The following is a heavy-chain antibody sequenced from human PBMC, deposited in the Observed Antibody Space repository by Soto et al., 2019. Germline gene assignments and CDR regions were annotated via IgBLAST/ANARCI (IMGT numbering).Heavy chain of an antibody. V-gene: IGHV3-23*01. Sequence: QPGGSLRLSCAASGFTFSSYAMSWVRQAPGKGLEWVSAISGSGGSTYYADSVKGRFTISRDNSKNTLYLQMNSLRAEDTAVYYCAKDVSRGYYDSSGYTFDYWGQGTLVTVSS. CDR3: AKDVSRGYYDSSGYTFDY. CDR2: ISGSGGST. CDR1: GFTFSSYA. D-gene: IGHD3-22*01. J-gene: IGHJ4*02.